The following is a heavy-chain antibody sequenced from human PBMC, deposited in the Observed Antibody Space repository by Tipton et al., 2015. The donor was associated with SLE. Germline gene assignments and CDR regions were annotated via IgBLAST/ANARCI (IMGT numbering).Heavy chain of an antibody. CDR1: GGSISSPTYY. CDR3: ARGPVPATATYYFDY. D-gene: IGHD2-15*01. Sequence: TLSLTCTVSGGSISSPTYYWDWIRQPPGKGLEWIGSIYYSGGTYYNPSLKSRVTISVDTSKNQFSLKLNSVTPEDTAVYYCARGPVPATATYYFDYWGQGTLVTVSS. V-gene: IGHV4-39*01. CDR2: IYYSGGT. J-gene: IGHJ4*02.